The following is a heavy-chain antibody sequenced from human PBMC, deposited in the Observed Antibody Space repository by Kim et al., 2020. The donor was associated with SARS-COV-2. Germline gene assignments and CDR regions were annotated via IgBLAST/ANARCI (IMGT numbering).Heavy chain of an antibody. V-gene: IGHV1-8*01. J-gene: IGHJ4*02. Sequence: ARKFQGRGTMTRNTSVSTAYMELSSLRSEDTAVYYCARDYGSGSPDLGYWGQGTLVTVSS. CDR3: ARDYGSGSPDLGY. D-gene: IGHD3-10*01.